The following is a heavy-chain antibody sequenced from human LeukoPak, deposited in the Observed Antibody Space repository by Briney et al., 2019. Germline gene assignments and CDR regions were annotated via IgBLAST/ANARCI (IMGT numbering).Heavy chain of an antibody. Sequence: ASVKVSCKASGGTFSSYAISWVRQAPGQGLEWMGGIIPIFGTANYAQKFQGRVTITADESTSTAYMELSSLRSEDTAVYYCARTADSSGKAEGYYYYYMDVWGKGTTVTDSS. D-gene: IGHD6-19*01. CDR2: IIPIFGTA. CDR1: GGTFSSYA. CDR3: ARTADSSGKAEGYYYYYMDV. V-gene: IGHV1-69*13. J-gene: IGHJ6*03.